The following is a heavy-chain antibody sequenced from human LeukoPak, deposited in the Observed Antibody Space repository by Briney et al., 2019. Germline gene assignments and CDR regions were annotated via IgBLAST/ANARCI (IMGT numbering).Heavy chain of an antibody. Sequence: PSETLSLTCTVSGGSISSSGYYWGWIRQPPGKGLEWIASIYYSGSTYYNPSLKSRVTISIDTSKNQLSLKLSSLTAADTAVYYCARHEYSGSYYGLSWFDPWGQGTLVTVSS. D-gene: IGHD1-26*01. CDR2: IYYSGST. V-gene: IGHV4-39*01. J-gene: IGHJ5*02. CDR1: GGSISSSGYY. CDR3: ARHEYSGSYYGLSWFDP.